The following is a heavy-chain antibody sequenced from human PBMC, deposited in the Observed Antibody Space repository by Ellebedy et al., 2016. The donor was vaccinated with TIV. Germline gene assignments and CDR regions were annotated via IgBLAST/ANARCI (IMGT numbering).Heavy chain of an antibody. CDR3: MCSVPDTALPKNY. V-gene: IGHV4-34*01. J-gene: IGHJ4*02. Sequence: MPSETLSLTCAVYGGSFSAYYWSWIRQPPGKGLEWIGEINHSGSTDYHPSLKSRVTILLDTSKNQFSLKLSSVTAADTAVYYCMCSVPDTALPKNYWGQGTLVTVSS. CDR2: INHSGST. CDR1: GGSFSAYY. D-gene: IGHD5-18*01.